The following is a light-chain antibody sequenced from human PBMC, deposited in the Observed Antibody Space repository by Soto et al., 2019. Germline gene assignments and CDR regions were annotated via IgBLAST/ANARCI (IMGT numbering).Light chain of an antibody. CDR1: SSNIGKNY. V-gene: IGLV1-51*01. Sequence: QSVLTQPPSVSAAPGRKITISCSGGSSNIGKNYVSWYQQLPGTAPKPLIYDNDKRPSGIPDRFSGSKSGTSATLGITGLPTGDEADYYCGTWDTSLTAYVFGTGTKVTVL. CDR3: GTWDTSLTAYV. CDR2: DND. J-gene: IGLJ1*01.